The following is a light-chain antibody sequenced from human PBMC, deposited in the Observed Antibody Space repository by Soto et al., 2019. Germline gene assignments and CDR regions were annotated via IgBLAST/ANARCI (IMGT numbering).Light chain of an antibody. Sequence: DIQMTQSPSYLSASVGDRVTITCQASQDISNYLNWYQQKPGKAPKLLIYDASNLETGVPSRFSGSGSGTDFTFTISSLQTEDIATYYCQQYDNLPFGGGTKVESK. V-gene: IGKV1-33*01. CDR2: DAS. CDR1: QDISNY. CDR3: QQYDNLP. J-gene: IGKJ4*01.